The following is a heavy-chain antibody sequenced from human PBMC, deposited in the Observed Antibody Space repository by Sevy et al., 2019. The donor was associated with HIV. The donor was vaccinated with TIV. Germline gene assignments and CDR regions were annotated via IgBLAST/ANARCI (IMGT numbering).Heavy chain of an antibody. D-gene: IGHD3-10*01. CDR2: IIAMFGTT. CDR1: GGTFSTYT. J-gene: IGHJ5*02. V-gene: IGHV1-69*13. CDR3: ARLSDGSGRPHWFDP. Sequence: ASVKVSCKTSGGTFSTYTFSWVRQAPGQGLEWMGGIIAMFGTTYYAQKFQGRVTITADESTSTAYMELSSLRSEDTAVYYCARLSDGSGRPHWFDPWGPGSLVTLSS.